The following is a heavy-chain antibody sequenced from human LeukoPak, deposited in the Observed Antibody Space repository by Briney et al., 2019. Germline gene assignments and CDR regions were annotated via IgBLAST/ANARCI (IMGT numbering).Heavy chain of an antibody. J-gene: IGHJ6*03. V-gene: IGHV1-69*05. CDR2: IIPIFGTA. CDR3: ARCLYYYDSSGYYCYYMDV. CDR1: GGTFSSYA. Sequence: ASVKVSCKASGGTFSSYAISWVQQAPGQGLEWMGRIIPIFGTANYAQKFQGRVTINTDESTSTAYMELSSLRSEDTAVYYCARCLYYYDSSGYYCYYMDVWGKGTTVTVSS. D-gene: IGHD3-22*01.